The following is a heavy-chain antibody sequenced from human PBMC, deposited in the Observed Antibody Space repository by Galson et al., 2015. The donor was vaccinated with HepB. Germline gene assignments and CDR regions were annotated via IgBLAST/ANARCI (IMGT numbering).Heavy chain of an antibody. CDR1: GITFSTYS. V-gene: IGHV3-21*01. Sequence: SLRLSCAASGITFSTYSMNWVRQAPGKGLEWDSSISSSSSYIYYAASVKGRFTISRDNAKRSLYLQMNSLRAEDTAVYFCASVEITLGRGGLRTRSYFGYWGQGTLVTVSS. J-gene: IGHJ4*02. CDR3: ASVEITLGRGGLRTRSYFGY. D-gene: IGHD3-10*01. CDR2: ISSSSSYI.